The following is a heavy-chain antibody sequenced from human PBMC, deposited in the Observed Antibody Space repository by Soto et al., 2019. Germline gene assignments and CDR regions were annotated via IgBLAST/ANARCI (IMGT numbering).Heavy chain of an antibody. J-gene: IGHJ4*02. CDR2: INPDGNVG. Sequence: EVQLLGSGGGLVQPGGSLRLSCVGSGFTFSTYWMNWVRQAPGKGLEWVANINPDGNVGTYVDSVRGRFTTSRDNAKNSLYRQMNSLGADDTAVYFCAGWGGHDDHCWGQGIMVTVSS. V-gene: IGHV3-7*03. D-gene: IGHD3-16*01. CDR3: AGWGGHDDHC. CDR1: GFTFSTYW.